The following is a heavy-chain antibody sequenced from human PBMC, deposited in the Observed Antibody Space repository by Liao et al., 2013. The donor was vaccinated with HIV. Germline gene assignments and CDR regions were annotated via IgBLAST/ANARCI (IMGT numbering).Heavy chain of an antibody. CDR2: INHSGST. D-gene: IGHD6-6*01. Sequence: QVQLQESGPGLVKPSQTLSLTCTVSGGSISSGDYYWSWIRQPPGKGLEWIGEINHSGSTNYNPSLKSRVTISVDTSKNQFSLKLSSVTAADTVVYYCARGSIGGPDYWGQGTLVTVSS. CDR3: ARGSIGGPDY. J-gene: IGHJ4*02. CDR1: GGSISSGDYY. V-gene: IGHV4-30-4*08.